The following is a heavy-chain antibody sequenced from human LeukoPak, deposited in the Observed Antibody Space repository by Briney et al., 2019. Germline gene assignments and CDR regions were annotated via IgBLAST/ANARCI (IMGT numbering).Heavy chain of an antibody. V-gene: IGHV3-23*01. CDR3: AKEVLRFLEWLAGYDY. D-gene: IGHD3-3*01. CDR2: ISGSGGST. J-gene: IGHJ4*02. CDR1: GFTFSSYA. Sequence: GGSLRLSCAASGFTFSSYAMSWVRQAPGEGLEWVSAISGSGGSTYYADSVKGRFTISRDNSKNTLYLQMNSLRAEDTAVYYCAKEVLRFLEWLAGYDYWGQGTLVTVSS.